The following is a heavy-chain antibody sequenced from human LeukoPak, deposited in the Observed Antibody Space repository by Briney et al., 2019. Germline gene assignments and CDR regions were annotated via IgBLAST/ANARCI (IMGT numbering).Heavy chain of an antibody. D-gene: IGHD1-26*01. V-gene: IGHV3-74*01. CDR2: INSDGSST. J-gene: IGHJ3*02. CDR1: GFTFSSYW. CDR3: ARVRGATENAFDI. Sequence: GSLRLSCAASGFTFSSYWMHWVRQAPGKGLVWVSRINSDGSSTSYADSVKGRFTISRDNAKNTLYLQMNSLRAEDTAVYYCARVRGATENAFDIWGQGTMVTVSS.